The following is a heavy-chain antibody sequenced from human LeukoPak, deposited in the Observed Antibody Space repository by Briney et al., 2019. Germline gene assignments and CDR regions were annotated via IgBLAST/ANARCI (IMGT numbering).Heavy chain of an antibody. J-gene: IGHJ4*02. CDR1: GFTFSNYA. V-gene: IGHV3-30-3*01. D-gene: IGHD5-18*01. CDR3: ARDRDTAMGL. CDR2: ISYDGNDK. Sequence: GRSLRLSCAASGFTFSNYAMHRVRQAPGKGLEWVAIISYDGNDKYYTDSVKGRFTISRDKSKNTLYLQMNSLRAEDTAVYYCARDRDTAMGLWGQGTLVTVSS.